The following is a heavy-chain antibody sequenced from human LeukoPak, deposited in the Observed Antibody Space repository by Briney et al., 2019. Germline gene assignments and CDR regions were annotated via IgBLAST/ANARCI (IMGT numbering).Heavy chain of an antibody. CDR1: GYTFNSFQ. CDR2: INPSGGGA. J-gene: IGHJ4*02. D-gene: IGHD6-13*01. V-gene: IGHV1-46*02. Sequence: ASVKVSCKASGYTFNSFQMHWVRQAPGQGLEWMGIINPSGGGAFYAQKFRGRVTMTRDTSTSTAYMELSSLRSEDTAVYYCARPRTSSWYFFDYWGQGTLVTVSS. CDR3: ARPRTSSWYFFDY.